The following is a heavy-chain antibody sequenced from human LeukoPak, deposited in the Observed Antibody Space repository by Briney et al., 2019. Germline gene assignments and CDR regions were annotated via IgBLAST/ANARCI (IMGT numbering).Heavy chain of an antibody. D-gene: IGHD3-10*01. CDR2: ISFDGTNK. J-gene: IGHJ4*02. CDR1: GFTFRNYA. Sequence: GGSLRLSCAASGFTFRNYAMSWVRQAPGKGLEWVAVISFDGTNKYYANSVQGRFIISRDNSKNTLYLQMNSLRAEDTALYYCARDMYDNGWSSFDYWGQGTLVTVSS. V-gene: IGHV3-30-3*01. CDR3: ARDMYDNGWSSFDY.